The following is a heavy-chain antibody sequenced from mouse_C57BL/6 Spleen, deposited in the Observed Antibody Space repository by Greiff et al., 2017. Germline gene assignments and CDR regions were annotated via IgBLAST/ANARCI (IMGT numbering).Heavy chain of an antibody. CDR2: IYPGSGST. J-gene: IGHJ1*03. D-gene: IGHD2-3*01. CDR3: ARFGYGDGYSYWYCDV. CDR1: GYTFTSYW. V-gene: IGHV1-55*01. Sequence: VQLQQPGAELVKPGASVKMSCKASGYTFTSYWITWVKQRPGQGLEWIGDIYPGSGSTNYNEKFKSKATLTVDTSSSTAYMQLSSLTSEDSAVYYCARFGYGDGYSYWYCDVWGTGTTVTVSS.